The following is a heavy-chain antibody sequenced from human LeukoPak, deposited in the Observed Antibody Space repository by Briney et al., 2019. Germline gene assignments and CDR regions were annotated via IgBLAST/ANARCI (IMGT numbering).Heavy chain of an antibody. CDR1: GGTFSNYDFTFTSYA. J-gene: IGHJ3*02. V-gene: IGHV1-69*01. CDR2: IIPIYGRA. CDR3: AGFFYDNSNAAFDI. D-gene: IGHD3-22*01. Sequence: SVKVSCKASGGTFSNYDFTFTSYAITWVPQAPGQGLEWMGGIIPIYGRADYPQKFQGRVTITADESTRTVTMQLSSLSSEDTAVYYCAGFFYDNSNAAFDIWGQGTVVTVS.